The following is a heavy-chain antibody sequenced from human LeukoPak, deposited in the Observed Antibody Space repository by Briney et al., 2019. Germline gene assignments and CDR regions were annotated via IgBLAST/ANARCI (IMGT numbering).Heavy chain of an antibody. J-gene: IGHJ3*02. CDR3: ARGGSYLSAFDI. V-gene: IGHV3-53*01. CDR2: IYSGGST. D-gene: IGHD1-26*01. CDR1: GFTVSSNY. Sequence: GGSLRLPCAASGFTVSSNYMSWVRQAPGKGLEWVSIIYSGGSTFYADSVKGRFTISRDNSKNTLYLQMNSLGAEDTAVYYCARGGSYLSAFDIWGQGTMVTVSS.